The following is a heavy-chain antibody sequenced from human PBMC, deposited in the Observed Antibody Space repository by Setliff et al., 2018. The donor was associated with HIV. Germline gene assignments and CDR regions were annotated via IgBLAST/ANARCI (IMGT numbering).Heavy chain of an antibody. CDR3: ARVSRSGWFFDW. D-gene: IGHD6-19*01. V-gene: IGHV1-18*04. Sequence: ASVKVSCKASGYTFTDYFMHWVRQAPGQGLEWMGGIIPLFGTANYAQKFQGRVTMTTDTSTSTAYMELRSLRSDDTAVYYCARVSRSGWFFDWWGQGSLVTVSS. CDR2: IIPLFGTA. J-gene: IGHJ4*02. CDR1: GYTFTDYF.